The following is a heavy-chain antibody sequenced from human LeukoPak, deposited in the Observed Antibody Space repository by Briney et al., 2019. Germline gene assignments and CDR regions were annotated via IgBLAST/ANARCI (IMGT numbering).Heavy chain of an antibody. J-gene: IGHJ4*02. V-gene: IGHV3-48*03. CDR3: ARDSVPLRLGELSLPY. D-gene: IGHD3-16*02. CDR2: ISSSGSTI. CDR1: GXTFSSYE. Sequence: AGGSLRLSCAASGXTFSSYEVNWVRQAPGKGLEWVSYISSSGSTIYYADSVKGRFTISRDNAKNSLYLQMNSLRAEDTAVYYCARDSVPLRLGELSLPYWGQGTLVTVSS.